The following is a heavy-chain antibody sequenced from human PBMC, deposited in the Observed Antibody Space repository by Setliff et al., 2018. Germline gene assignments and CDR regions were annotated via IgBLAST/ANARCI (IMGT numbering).Heavy chain of an antibody. J-gene: IGHJ4*02. CDR2: IYTSGST. V-gene: IGHV4-61*02. Sequence: SETLSLTCTVSGGSIGSGSYYWSWIRQPAGKGLEWIGRIYTSGSTNYNPSLKSRVTISVDASKNQFSLRLRSVTAADTAVYFCARDNTMVGATDYWGLGTLVTVSS. CDR1: GGSIGSGSYY. D-gene: IGHD1-26*01. CDR3: ARDNTMVGATDY.